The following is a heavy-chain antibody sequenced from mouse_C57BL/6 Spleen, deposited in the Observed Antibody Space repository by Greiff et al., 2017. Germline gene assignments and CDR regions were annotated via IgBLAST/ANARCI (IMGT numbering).Heavy chain of an antibody. Sequence: VQLQESGPELVKPGASVKISCKASGYAFSSSWMNWVKQRPGKGLEWIGRIYPGDGDTNYNGKFKGKATLTADKSSSTAYIQLSSLTSEDSAVYFCARGNYYGSSYGYYAMDYWGQGTSVTVSS. V-gene: IGHV1-82*01. D-gene: IGHD1-1*01. CDR3: ARGNYYGSSYGYYAMDY. CDR1: GYAFSSSW. CDR2: IYPGDGDT. J-gene: IGHJ4*01.